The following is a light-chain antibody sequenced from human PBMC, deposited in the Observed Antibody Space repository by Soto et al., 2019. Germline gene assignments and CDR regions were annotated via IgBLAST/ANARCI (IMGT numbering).Light chain of an antibody. J-gene: IGLJ1*01. CDR3: SSYTSSSTLYV. CDR2: DVS. CDR1: SSDVGGYNY. Sequence: QSALTQPASVSGSPGQSITISCTGTSSDVGGYNYVSWYQQHPGKAPKLMIYDVSNRPSGVSNRFSGSKSGNTASLTISGLQAEDEDDYYCSSYTSSSTLYVFGTGTKVTV. V-gene: IGLV2-14*01.